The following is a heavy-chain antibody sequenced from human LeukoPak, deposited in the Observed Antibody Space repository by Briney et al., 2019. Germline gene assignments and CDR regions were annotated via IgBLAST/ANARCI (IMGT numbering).Heavy chain of an antibody. CDR3: ARAYRYDSSGYPYDY. J-gene: IGHJ4*02. Sequence: ASVKVSCKASGYTFTSYGISWVRQAPGQGLEWMGWISAYNGNTNYAQKLQGRVTMTTDTSTSTVYMELSSLRSEDTAVYYCARAYRYDSSGYPYDYWGQGTLVTVSS. V-gene: IGHV1-18*01. CDR2: ISAYNGNT. D-gene: IGHD3-22*01. CDR1: GYTFTSYG.